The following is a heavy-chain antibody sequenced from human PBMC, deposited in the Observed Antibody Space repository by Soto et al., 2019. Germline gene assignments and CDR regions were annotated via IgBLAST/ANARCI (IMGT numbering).Heavy chain of an antibody. D-gene: IGHD3-3*01. CDR1: GGSFSGYY. CDR2: INHSGST. J-gene: IGHJ4*02. CDR3: ASVGVVITNHDY. V-gene: IGHV4-34*01. Sequence: SETLSLTCAVYGGSFSGYYWSWIRQPPGKGLEWIGEINHSGSTNYNPSLKSRVTISVDTSKNQFSLKLSSVTAADTAVYYCASVGVVITNHDYWGQGTLVTVSS.